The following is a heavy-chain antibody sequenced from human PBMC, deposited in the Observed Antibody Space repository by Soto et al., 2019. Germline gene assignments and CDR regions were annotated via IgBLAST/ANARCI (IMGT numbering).Heavy chain of an antibody. CDR3: AHGRCEEGRDGDRGWFDP. CDR1: GGTFSSYT. J-gene: IGHJ5*02. CDR2: IIPILGIG. Sequence: QVELVQSGAEVKKPGSSVKVSCKASGGTFSSYTISWVRQAPGQGLEWMGRIIPILGIGNYAQTFEVRVTINAEKCTSTASMELSSLTSDDTAVCYCAHGRCEEGRDGDRGWFDPWGQGTLVTVSS. D-gene: IGHD2-15*01. V-gene: IGHV1-69*02.